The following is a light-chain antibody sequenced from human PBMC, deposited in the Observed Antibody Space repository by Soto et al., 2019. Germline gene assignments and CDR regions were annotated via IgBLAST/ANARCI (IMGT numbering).Light chain of an antibody. CDR2: GAS. J-gene: IGKJ4*01. V-gene: IGKV3D-20*02. Sequence: IVLTQSPGTLSLSPGERTTLSCRASQSISRYLAWYQQKPGQGPRLLIYGASSRATGTPDRFSGSGSGTDFTLTINRLEPEDFAVYYCQQRSDRVTFGGGTKVEIK. CDR1: QSISRY. CDR3: QQRSDRVT.